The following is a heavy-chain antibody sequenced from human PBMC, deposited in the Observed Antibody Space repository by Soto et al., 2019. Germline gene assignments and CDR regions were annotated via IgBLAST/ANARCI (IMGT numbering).Heavy chain of an antibody. CDR3: ARGLFPLYDSSGYSYDY. CDR2: IYYSGST. V-gene: IGHV4-59*01. Sequence: LSLTCTVPGGSISSYYWSWIRQPPGKGLEWIGYIYYSGSTNYNPSLKSRVTISVDTSKNQFSLKLSSVTAADTAVYYCARGLFPLYDSSGYSYDYWRQGTLVTVSS. CDR1: GGSISSYY. D-gene: IGHD3-22*01. J-gene: IGHJ4*02.